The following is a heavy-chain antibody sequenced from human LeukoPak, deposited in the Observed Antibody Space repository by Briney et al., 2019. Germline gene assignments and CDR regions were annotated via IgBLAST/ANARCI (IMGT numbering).Heavy chain of an antibody. CDR1: GYTFTSYG. CDR2: ISAYNGNT. J-gene: IGHJ4*02. D-gene: IGHD6-19*01. CDR3: ARDGKRIAVAGTGGY. V-gene: IGHV1-18*01. Sequence: ASVKVSCKASGYTFTSYGIIWVRQAPGQGLEWMGWISAYNGNTNYAQKLQGRVTMTTDTSTNTAYMELRSLRSDDTAVYYCARDGKRIAVAGTGGYWGQGTLVTVSS.